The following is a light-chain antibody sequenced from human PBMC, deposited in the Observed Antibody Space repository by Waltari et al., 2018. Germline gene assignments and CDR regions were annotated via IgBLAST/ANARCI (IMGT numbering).Light chain of an antibody. CDR2: LDS. Sequence: SSVLTQAPPVSVAPGQTATVTCGGDNIGGRSVHWYQQRPGRAPVLVVYLDSDRPSGMPDRFSGSESGNAATLTISRVDAGDEADYYCHVWDGKTVMFGGGTKLTVL. CDR3: HVWDGKTVM. J-gene: IGLJ3*02. V-gene: IGLV3-21*02. CDR1: NIGGRS.